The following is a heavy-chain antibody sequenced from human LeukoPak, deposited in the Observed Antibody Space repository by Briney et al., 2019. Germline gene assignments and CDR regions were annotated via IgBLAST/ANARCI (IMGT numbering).Heavy chain of an antibody. CDR3: ARRGPYDTSGYAFDI. J-gene: IGHJ3*02. Sequence: SETLSLTCTVSGASISSAYWSWMRQPPGKGLEWIWYIYSSGITNYNPSLKSRVTISVDTPQNQFSLKLTSVTAAETAVYYCARRGPYDTSGYAFDIWGPGTVVTVSS. V-gene: IGHV4-59*01. D-gene: IGHD3-22*01. CDR1: GASISSAY. CDR2: IYSSGIT.